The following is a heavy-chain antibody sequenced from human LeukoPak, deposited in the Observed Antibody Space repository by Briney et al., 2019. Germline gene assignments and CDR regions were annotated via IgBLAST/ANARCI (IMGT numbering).Heavy chain of an antibody. V-gene: IGHV5-51*01. CDR2: IYPGDSDP. CDR1: GYSFTSYW. Sequence: GESLKISCRASGYSFTSYWTGWVRPMPGKGLEWMGIIYPGDSDPRYSPSFQGQVTISADKSISTAYLQWSSLKASDTAMYYCARSYSSSQPCFDPWGQGTLVTVSS. D-gene: IGHD6-13*01. CDR3: ARSYSSSQPCFDP. J-gene: IGHJ5*02.